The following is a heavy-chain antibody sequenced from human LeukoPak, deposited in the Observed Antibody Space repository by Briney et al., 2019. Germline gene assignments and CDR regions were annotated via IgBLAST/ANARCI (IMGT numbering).Heavy chain of an antibody. CDR2: ISYDGSNK. D-gene: IGHD6-13*01. V-gene: IGHV3-30-3*02. CDR3: AKRPRWGSSSWYYFDY. J-gene: IGHJ4*02. Sequence: GGSLRLSCAASGFTFSSYAMHWVRQAPGKGLEWVAVISYDGSNKYYADSVKGRFTISRDNSKNTLYLQMNSLRAEDTAVYYCAKRPRWGSSSWYYFDYWGQGTLVTVSS. CDR1: GFTFSSYA.